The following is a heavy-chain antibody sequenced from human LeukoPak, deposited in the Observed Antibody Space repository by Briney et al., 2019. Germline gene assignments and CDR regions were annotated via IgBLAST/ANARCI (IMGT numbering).Heavy chain of an antibody. V-gene: IGHV3-30*18. CDR2: MAGDGSSI. CDR3: AKAAVYSKRWTPFDD. D-gene: IGHD1-26*01. J-gene: IGHJ4*02. Sequence: ARSLRLSCAASGLTFISYGMNWVRQAPGKGLEWMALMAGDGSSIYYADSVKGRFTISRDNSKNTVYLQMNSLRPEDTAVYYCAKAAVYSKRWTPFDDWGRGTLDTVSS. CDR1: GLTFISYG.